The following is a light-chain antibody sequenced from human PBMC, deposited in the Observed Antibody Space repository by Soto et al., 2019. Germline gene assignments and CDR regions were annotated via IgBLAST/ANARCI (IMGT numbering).Light chain of an antibody. CDR3: QQYGSSPPWT. J-gene: IGKJ1*01. Sequence: EIVLTQSPGTLSLSPGERATHSCRASQSVSSSYLAWYQQKPGQAPRLLIYGASSRATGIPDRFSGSGSGTDVTLTISRLEPEDVAVYYCQQYGSSPPWTFGQGTKVEIK. CDR1: QSVSSSY. V-gene: IGKV3-20*01. CDR2: GAS.